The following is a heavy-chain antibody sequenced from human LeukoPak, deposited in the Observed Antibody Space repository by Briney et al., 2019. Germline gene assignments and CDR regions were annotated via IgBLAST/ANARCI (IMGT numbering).Heavy chain of an antibody. CDR2: IYTSGST. J-gene: IGHJ3*02. D-gene: IGHD6-6*01. CDR1: GGSISSYY. V-gene: IGHV4-4*07. Sequence: PSETLSLTCTVSGGSISSYYWSWIRQPAGKGLEWIGRIYTSGSTNYNPSLKSRVTISVDTSKNQFSLKLSSVTAADTAVYYCARVGIAARGGHGAFDIWGQGTMVTVSS. CDR3: ARVGIAARGGHGAFDI.